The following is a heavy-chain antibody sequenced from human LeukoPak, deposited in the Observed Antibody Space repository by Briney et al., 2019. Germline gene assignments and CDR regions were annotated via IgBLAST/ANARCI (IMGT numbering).Heavy chain of an antibody. CDR2: ISGGSTYI. CDR3: ARDDVTTNGGVIADSRLFDI. J-gene: IGHJ3*02. Sequence: GGSLRLSCAAFGFIFTNYNLNWVRQAPGKGLEWISSISGGSTYIYYADSVRGRFTISRDNAKNSLYLQMNSLRGEDTALYYCARDDVTTNGGVIADSRLFDIWGQGTMVTVSS. D-gene: IGHD2-8*02. V-gene: IGHV3-21*01. CDR1: GFIFTNYN.